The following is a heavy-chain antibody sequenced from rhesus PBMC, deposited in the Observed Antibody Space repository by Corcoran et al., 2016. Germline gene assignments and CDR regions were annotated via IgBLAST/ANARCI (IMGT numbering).Heavy chain of an antibody. J-gene: IGHJ4*01. CDR1: GGPVSSSNW. D-gene: IGHD6-25*01. V-gene: IGHV4-65*01. Sequence: QVQLQESGPGLVKPSETLSLTCAVSGGPVSSSNWWSWIRQPPGKGLEWIGYISGSSGSTYYNPSLKSRVTISTDTSKNQFSLKLSSVTAADTAVYYCARDVGIAAASDYWGQGVLVTVSS. CDR3: ARDVGIAAASDY. CDR2: ISGSSGST.